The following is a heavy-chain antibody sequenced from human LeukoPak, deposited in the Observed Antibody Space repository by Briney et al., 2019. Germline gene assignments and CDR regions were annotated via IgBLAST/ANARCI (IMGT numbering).Heavy chain of an antibody. Sequence: PSETLSLTCTVSGGSISSYYWTWIRQPAGKGLEWIGRIYTRGSTQYNPSLESRVTMSLDVSENQFSLKINSVTAADTAVYYCASGVDFDFWSAYLAYWGQGSLVTVSS. CDR2: IYTRGST. CDR3: ASGVDFDFWSAYLAY. D-gene: IGHD3-3*01. V-gene: IGHV4-4*07. J-gene: IGHJ4*02. CDR1: GGSISSYY.